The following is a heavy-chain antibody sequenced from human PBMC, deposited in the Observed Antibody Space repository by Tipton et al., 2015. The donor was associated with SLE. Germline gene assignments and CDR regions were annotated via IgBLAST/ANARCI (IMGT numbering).Heavy chain of an antibody. D-gene: IGHD3-3*01. CDR2: ISAYNGNT. V-gene: IGHV1-18*01. Sequence: PGQGLEWMGWISAYNGNTKYAQRFQDRVTLTTDTSTSTAYMELRSLSSDDTAEYYCAIDEGAPLWSGCHHLYYYAMDVGGQGTTVPVSS. CDR3: AIDEGAPLWSGCHHLYYYAMDV. J-gene: IGHJ6*02.